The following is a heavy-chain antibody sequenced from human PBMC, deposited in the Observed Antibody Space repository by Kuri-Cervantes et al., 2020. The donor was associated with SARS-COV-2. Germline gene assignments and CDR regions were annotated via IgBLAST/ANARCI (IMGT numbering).Heavy chain of an antibody. V-gene: IGHV4-38-2*02. D-gene: IGHD6-19*01. Sequence: SETLSLTCTVSGYSISSGYYCGWIRQPPGKGLEWIGSIYHSGSTYYNPSLKSRVTISVDTSKNQFSLKLSSVTAADTAVYYCARYPTGSSGWYSSDAFDIWGQGTMVTVSS. CDR3: ARYPTGSSGWYSSDAFDI. CDR1: GYSISSGYY. CDR2: IYHSGST. J-gene: IGHJ3*02.